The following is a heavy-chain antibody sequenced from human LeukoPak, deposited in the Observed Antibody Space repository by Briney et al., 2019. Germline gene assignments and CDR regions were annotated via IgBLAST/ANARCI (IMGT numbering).Heavy chain of an antibody. CDR2: ISYSRTT. Sequence: PSETLSLTCTVSGGSISASHYWGWIRQPPGKGLEWIGSISYSRTTYYNPSLKSRVTISVDTSKNLFSLKLSSVTATDTAVYYCASKPVASGIAAVDSWGQGILVTVSS. J-gene: IGHJ4*02. CDR3: ASKPVASGIAAVDS. V-gene: IGHV4-39*01. CDR1: GGSISASHY. D-gene: IGHD6-25*01.